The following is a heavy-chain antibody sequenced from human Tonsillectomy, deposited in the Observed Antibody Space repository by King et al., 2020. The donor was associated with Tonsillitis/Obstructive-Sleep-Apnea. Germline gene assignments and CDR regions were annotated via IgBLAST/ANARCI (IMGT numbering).Heavy chain of an antibody. D-gene: IGHD2-15*01. CDR3: AKMRGYCSSGSWLGFDY. J-gene: IGHJ4*02. CDR2: INNSGGST. Sequence: VQLVESGGGLVQPGGSLRLSCAASGFPFSSYAMSWVRQAPGKGLEWVSTINNSGGSTYYADSVKGRFTISRDNSKNTLYLQMNSLRAEDTAVYYCAKMRGYCSSGSWLGFDYWGQGALVTVSP. CDR1: GFPFSSYA. V-gene: IGHV3-23*04.